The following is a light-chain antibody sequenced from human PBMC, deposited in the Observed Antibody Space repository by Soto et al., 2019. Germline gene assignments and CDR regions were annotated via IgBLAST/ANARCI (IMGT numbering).Light chain of an antibody. Sequence: QSVLPQPPSVSAALGQKVTISCSGSSSNIGNNYVSWYQQLPGTAPKLLIYDNNKRPSGIPDRFSGSKSGTSATLGITGLQTGDEVDYYCGTWDSSLSAVVFGGGTKVTVL. CDR2: DNN. J-gene: IGLJ2*01. CDR3: GTWDSSLSAVV. V-gene: IGLV1-51*01. CDR1: SSNIGNNY.